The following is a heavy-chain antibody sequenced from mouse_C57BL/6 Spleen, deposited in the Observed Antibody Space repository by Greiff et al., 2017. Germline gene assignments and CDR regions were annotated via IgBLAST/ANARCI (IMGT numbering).Heavy chain of an antibody. CDR1: GFTFSDYG. D-gene: IGHD1-2*01. V-gene: IGHV5-17*01. J-gene: IGHJ1*03. CDR2: ISSGSSTI. Sequence: EVQRVESGGGLVKPGGSLKLSCAASGFTFSDYGMHWVRQAPEKGLEWVAYISSGSSTIYYADPVKGRFTISSDNAKNTLFLQMTRLRSEDTAMYYCARRFITTVDWYFDVWGTGTTVTVSS. CDR3: ARRFITTVDWYFDV.